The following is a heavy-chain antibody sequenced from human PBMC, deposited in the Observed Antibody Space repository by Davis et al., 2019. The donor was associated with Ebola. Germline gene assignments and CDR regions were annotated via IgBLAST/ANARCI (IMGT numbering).Heavy chain of an antibody. CDR2: ISHSGHT. CDR3: SRGYDSSGYTDY. J-gene: IGHJ4*02. D-gene: IGHD3-22*01. CDR1: GGSISSGGYS. Sequence: MPSETLSLTCAVSGGSISSGGYSWSWIRQPPGKGLEWIGDISHSGHTYYNPSLRSRVTITVDTSKNQFPLKLSSVTAADTAVYYCSRGYDSSGYTDYWGQGTLVTVSS. V-gene: IGHV4-30-2*03.